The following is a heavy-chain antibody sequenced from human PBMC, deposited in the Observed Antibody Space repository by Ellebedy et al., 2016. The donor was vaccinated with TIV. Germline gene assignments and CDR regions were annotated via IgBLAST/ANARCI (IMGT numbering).Heavy chain of an antibody. CDR3: ARDPPGTTEDY. J-gene: IGHJ4*02. V-gene: IGHV1-18*04. D-gene: IGHD4-17*01. Sequence: ASVKVSCKAFGYIFSAYGISWVRQAPGQGLEWMGWISTSNGNTKYAQMFQDRVTMTTDTSTSTAYMELRSLGSGDTAVYFCARDPPGTTEDYWGQGTQVTVSS. CDR2: ISTSNGNT. CDR1: GYIFSAYG.